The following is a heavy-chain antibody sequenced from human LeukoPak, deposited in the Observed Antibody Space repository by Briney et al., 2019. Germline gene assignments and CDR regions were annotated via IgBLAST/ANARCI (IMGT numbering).Heavy chain of an antibody. J-gene: IGHJ4*02. Sequence: GGSLRLSCAASAFTFSRSAMSWVRQAPGKGLEWVSVIGGGGGITNYADSVKGRFTISRDNSNNTLSLQMNSLRVEDTAVYCAKGGSTVTTEDVVDYWGQGTLVTVSS. CDR1: AFTFSRSA. CDR3: AKGGSTVTTEDVVDY. V-gene: IGHV3-23*01. D-gene: IGHD4-17*01. CDR2: IGGGGGIT.